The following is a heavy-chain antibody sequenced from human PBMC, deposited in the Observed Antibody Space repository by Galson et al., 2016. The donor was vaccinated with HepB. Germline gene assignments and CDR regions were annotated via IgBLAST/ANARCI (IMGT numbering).Heavy chain of an antibody. J-gene: IGHJ4*02. D-gene: IGHD3-3*01. Sequence: SVKVSCKASGYPFTSYGFSWVRQAPGQGLEWMGWISAHNGNTDYAQHLQGRVTMTTNTSTSTAYMELRNLRSDDTAVYYCARDRYGVAYASYCDYWGQGTLVTVSS. CDR3: ARDRYGVAYASYCDY. CDR2: ISAHNGNT. V-gene: IGHV1-18*01. CDR1: GYPFTSYG.